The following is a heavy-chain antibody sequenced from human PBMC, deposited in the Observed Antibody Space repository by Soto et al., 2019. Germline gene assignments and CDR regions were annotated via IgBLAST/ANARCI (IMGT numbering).Heavy chain of an antibody. D-gene: IGHD6-13*01. CDR1: GDTFSSNA. CDR2: INPIFGTA. Sequence: QVQLVQSGAEVKKPGSSVKVSCKASGDTFSSNAINWVRQAPGQGLEWMGGINPIFGTAKYAQKLQGRVTITADKSTSTEYMELSSLRSEDTAVYYCAREAAAGRNWFDPWGQGTLVTVSS. J-gene: IGHJ5*02. V-gene: IGHV1-69*06. CDR3: AREAAAGRNWFDP.